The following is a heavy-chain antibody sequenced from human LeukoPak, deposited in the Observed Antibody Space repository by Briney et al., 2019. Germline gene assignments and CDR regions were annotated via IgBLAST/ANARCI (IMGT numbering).Heavy chain of an antibody. CDR1: GYTFTDHY. V-gene: IGHV1-2*02. J-gene: IGHJ4*02. Sequence: ASVKVSCKASGYTFTDHYMHWVRQAPGQGFEWMGWINPNDGDTNYAQKFQGRVTMTRDTSISTAHMEVSRLRSDDTAVYYCARANFLYCSSSTCLFDYWGQGTLVTVSS. CDR3: ARANFLYCSSSTCLFDY. D-gene: IGHD2-2*01. CDR2: INPNDGDT.